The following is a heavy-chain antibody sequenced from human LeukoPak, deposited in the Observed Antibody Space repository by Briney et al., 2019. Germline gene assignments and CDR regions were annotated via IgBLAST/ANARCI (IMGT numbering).Heavy chain of an antibody. J-gene: IGHJ4*02. Sequence: ASVKVSCKASGYTFTGYYMHWVRQAPGQGLEWMGWINPNSGGTNCAQKFQGRVTMTRDTSISTAYMELSRLRSDDTAVYYCARVLGSGSYPFKKYYFDYWGQGTLVTVSS. V-gene: IGHV1-2*02. CDR1: GYTFTGYY. CDR2: INPNSGGT. CDR3: ARVLGSGSYPFKKYYFDY. D-gene: IGHD1-26*01.